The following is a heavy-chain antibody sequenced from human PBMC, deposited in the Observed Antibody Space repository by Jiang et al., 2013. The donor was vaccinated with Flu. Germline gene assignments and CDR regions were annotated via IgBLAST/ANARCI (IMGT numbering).Heavy chain of an antibody. V-gene: IGHV4-4*02. Sequence: WSWVRPAPRKGRGVDWGKSIVMEHQLQPSLKSRVSVSVDKSNNQFSLDLRSVTAADTAFYYCTRGTEYYEDSSGSTRHFDSWGQGTLVTVSS. CDR3: TRGTEYYEDSSGSTRHFDS. D-gene: IGHD3-22*01. CDR2: SIVMEH. J-gene: IGHJ4*02.